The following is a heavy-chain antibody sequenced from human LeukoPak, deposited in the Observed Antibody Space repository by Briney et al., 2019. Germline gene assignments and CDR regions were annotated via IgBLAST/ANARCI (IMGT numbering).Heavy chain of an antibody. D-gene: IGHD2-21*02. J-gene: IGHJ4*02. Sequence: PSETLSLTCTVSGGSISSYYWSWIRQPPGKGLEWIGYIYYSGGTNYNPSLKSRVTISVDTSKNQFSLKLSSVTAADTAVYYCARSSGDLYYFDYWGQGTLVTVSS. CDR1: GGSISSYY. CDR3: ARSSGDLYYFDY. CDR2: IYYSGGT. V-gene: IGHV4-59*01.